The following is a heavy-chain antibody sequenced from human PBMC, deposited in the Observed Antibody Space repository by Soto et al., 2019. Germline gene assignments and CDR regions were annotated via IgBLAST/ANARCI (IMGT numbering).Heavy chain of an antibody. Sequence: EVQLVESGGGLVKPGGSLRLSCAASGFTFSNAWMNWVRQAPGKGLEWVGRIKSKTDGGTTDYAAPVKGRFIISRDDSKNTLYLQMNSLKTEDTAVYYCTTAHYCSGGSCYGPYGMDVWGQGTTVTVSS. V-gene: IGHV3-15*07. CDR3: TTAHYCSGGSCYGPYGMDV. CDR2: IKSKTDGGTT. J-gene: IGHJ6*02. D-gene: IGHD2-15*01. CDR1: GFTFSNAW.